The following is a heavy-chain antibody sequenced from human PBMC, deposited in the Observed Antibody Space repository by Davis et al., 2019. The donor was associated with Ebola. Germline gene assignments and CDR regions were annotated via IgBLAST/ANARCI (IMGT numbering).Heavy chain of an antibody. J-gene: IGHJ2*01. Sequence: GESLKISCAASGFIFSSYVMNWVRQAPGQGLEWVSFISSSSNYIYYADSVKGRFTVSSDNAKNSLYLHMNSVRAEDPAGYYCVRVPALVVTGGGWFFGLWGRGTLVTVSS. V-gene: IGHV3-21*01. CDR3: VRVPALVVTGGGWFFGL. D-gene: IGHD2-21*02. CDR2: ISSSSNYI. CDR1: GFIFSSYV.